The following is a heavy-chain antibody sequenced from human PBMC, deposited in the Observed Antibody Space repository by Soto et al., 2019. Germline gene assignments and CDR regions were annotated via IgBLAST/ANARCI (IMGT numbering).Heavy chain of an antibody. D-gene: IGHD3-10*01. J-gene: IGHJ4*02. Sequence: QVQVVQSGPEVKKPGASVKVSCKSSGYTFITYGISWVRQAPGQGLEWMGWISPYNGDTKFAEKLQGRVTMTTDTSTSTGYMELRSLTSDATAVYYCATTRSYDSHRPVDHWGQGTLVSVSS. CDR2: ISPYNGDT. CDR3: ATTRSYDSHRPVDH. CDR1: GYTFITYG. V-gene: IGHV1-18*04.